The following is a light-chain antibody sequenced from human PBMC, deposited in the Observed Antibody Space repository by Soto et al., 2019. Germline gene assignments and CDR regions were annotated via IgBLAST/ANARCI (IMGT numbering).Light chain of an antibody. CDR3: CSYAGNSEV. CDR1: SGDVGGYNL. Sequence: QSVLTQPASVSGSPGQSITIPCTGTSGDVGGYNLVSWYQQHPGKAPKLMIYEVTERPSGVSNRFSGSKSGNTASLTISGLQPDDEADYYCCSYAGNSEVFGTGTKRTVL. V-gene: IGLV2-23*02. CDR2: EVT. J-gene: IGLJ1*01.